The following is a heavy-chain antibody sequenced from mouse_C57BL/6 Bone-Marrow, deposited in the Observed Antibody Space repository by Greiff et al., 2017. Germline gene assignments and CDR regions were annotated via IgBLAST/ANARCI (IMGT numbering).Heavy chain of an antibody. D-gene: IGHD2-3*01. Sequence: QVQLQQPGAELVKPGASVKMSCKASGYTFTSYWITWVKQRPGQGLEWIGDIYPGSGSTNYNEKFKSKATLTVDTSSGTAYMQLSSLTSEDSAVYYCAGGYYGNAMDYWGQGTSVTVSS. CDR3: AGGYYGNAMDY. J-gene: IGHJ4*01. V-gene: IGHV1-55*01. CDR1: GYTFTSYW. CDR2: IYPGSGST.